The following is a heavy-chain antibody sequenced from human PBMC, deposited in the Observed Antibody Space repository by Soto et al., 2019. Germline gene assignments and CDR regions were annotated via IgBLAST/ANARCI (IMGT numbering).Heavy chain of an antibody. CDR1: GLIFSSYA. V-gene: IGHV3-23*01. CDR2: ISGSGGST. D-gene: IGHD3-9*01. Sequence: GGSLRLSCAASGLIFSSYAMSWVRQAPGKGLEWVSAISGSGGSTYYADSVKGRFTISRDNSKNTLYLQMNSLRAEDTAVYYCAKEGRTYYDILTGPFDYWGQGTLVTVSS. CDR3: AKEGRTYYDILTGPFDY. J-gene: IGHJ4*02.